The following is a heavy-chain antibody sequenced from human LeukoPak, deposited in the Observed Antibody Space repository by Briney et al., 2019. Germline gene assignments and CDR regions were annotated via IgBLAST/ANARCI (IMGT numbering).Heavy chain of an antibody. V-gene: IGHV3-74*01. CDR1: GFTFSRYW. CDR2: INSDGIIT. CDR3: AREFYGEYVGAFWFDP. J-gene: IGHJ5*02. D-gene: IGHD3-10*02. Sequence: GGSLRLSCTASGFTFSRYWMHWVRKVPGKGLVWLSRINSDGIITRYADSVKGRFTISRDNAKNTLYLEMNSLRVEDTAVYYCAREFYGEYVGAFWFDPWGQGTLVTVSS.